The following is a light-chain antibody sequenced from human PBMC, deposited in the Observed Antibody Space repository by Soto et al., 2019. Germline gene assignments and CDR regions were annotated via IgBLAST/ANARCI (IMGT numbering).Light chain of an antibody. CDR2: DNN. CDR3: ATWDRSLSVYVL. J-gene: IGLJ2*01. V-gene: IGLV1-51*01. Sequence: QSVLTQPPSVSAAPGQKVTISCSGSSSNVGSNYVSWYQQLPGTAPKLLIYDNNKRPSGIPDRFSGSKSGTSATLDITGLQTGDEADYYCATWDRSLSVYVLFGGGTMLTVL. CDR1: SSNVGSNY.